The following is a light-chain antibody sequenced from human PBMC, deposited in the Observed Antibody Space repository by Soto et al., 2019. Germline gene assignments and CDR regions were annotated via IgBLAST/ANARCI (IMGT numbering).Light chain of an antibody. J-gene: IGLJ3*02. CDR3: SSYTSSSTLGFWV. V-gene: IGLV2-14*01. CDR1: SSDVGGYNY. CDR2: EVS. Sequence: QSALTQPASVSGSPGQSITISCTGTSSDVGGYNYVSWYQQHPGKAPKLMIYEVSNRPSGVSNRFSGSKSGNTASLTISGRQAEDEADYYCSSYTSSSTLGFWVFGGGTKLTVL.